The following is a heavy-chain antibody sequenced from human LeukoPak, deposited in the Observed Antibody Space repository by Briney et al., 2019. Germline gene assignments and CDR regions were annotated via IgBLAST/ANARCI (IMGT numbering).Heavy chain of an antibody. D-gene: IGHD3-22*01. Sequence: GGSLRLSCAASGFTFSSYSMNWVRQAPGKGLEWVSYISSSSSTIYYADSVKGRFTISRDNAKNSLYLQMNSLRAEDTAVYYCARDYLDYYDSSGYPDAFDIWGQGTMVTVSS. V-gene: IGHV3-48*01. CDR1: GFTFSSYS. CDR3: ARDYLDYYDSSGYPDAFDI. J-gene: IGHJ3*02. CDR2: ISSSSSTI.